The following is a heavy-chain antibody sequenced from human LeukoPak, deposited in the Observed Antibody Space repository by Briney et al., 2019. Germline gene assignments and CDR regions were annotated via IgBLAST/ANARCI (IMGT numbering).Heavy chain of an antibody. D-gene: IGHD2-2*03. CDR1: GSTFSSYA. Sequence: GGSLRLSCAASGSTFSSYAMHWVRQAPGKGLHWVAVISYDGSNKYYADSVKGRFTISRDNSKNTLYLQLNSLRPEDTALYYCARDGYCSSTGCSAYFFDSWGQGTLVTVSS. J-gene: IGHJ4*02. CDR2: ISYDGSNK. V-gene: IGHV3-30-3*01. CDR3: ARDGYCSSTGCSAYFFDS.